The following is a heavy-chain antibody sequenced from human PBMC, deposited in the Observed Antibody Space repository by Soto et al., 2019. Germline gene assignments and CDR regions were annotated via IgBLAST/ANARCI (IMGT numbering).Heavy chain of an antibody. CDR1: GYTFTTYA. CDR2: INTGNGNT. CDR3: ARSYSMIVVAPDGDPFDI. J-gene: IGHJ3*02. Sequence: ASLKVSCKASGYTFTTYAMHWVRPAPGQRLEWMGWINTGNGNTKYSQKFQGRVTITRDTSASTVYMELSSLRSEDTAVYYCARSYSMIVVAPDGDPFDIRGQGTMVTVSS. D-gene: IGHD3-22*01. V-gene: IGHV1-3*04.